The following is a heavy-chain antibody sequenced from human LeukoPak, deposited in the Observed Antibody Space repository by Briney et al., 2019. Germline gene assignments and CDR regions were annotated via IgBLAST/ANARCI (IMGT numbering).Heavy chain of an antibody. J-gene: IGHJ6*02. CDR2: IYYSGST. CDR1: GGSISSYY. D-gene: IGHD6-25*01. Sequence: SETLCLTCTVSGGSISSYYWSWIRQPPGKGLEWIGYIYYSGSTNYNPSLKSRVTISVDTSKNQFSLKLSSVTAADTAVYYCARHAATSYYYGMDVWGQGTTVTVSS. V-gene: IGHV4-59*08. CDR3: ARHAATSYYYGMDV.